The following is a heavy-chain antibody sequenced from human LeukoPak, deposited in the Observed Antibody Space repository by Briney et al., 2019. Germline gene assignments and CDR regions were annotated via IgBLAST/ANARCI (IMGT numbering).Heavy chain of an antibody. Sequence: SETLSLTCTVSGGSISSYYWSWIRQPPGKGLEWIGYIYYSGCTNYNPSLKSRVTISVDTSKNQFSLKLSSVTAADTAVYYCARERVYYDFWSGYGGWFDPWGQGTLVTVSS. CDR1: GGSISSYY. CDR3: ARERVYYDFWSGYGGWFDP. V-gene: IGHV4-59*01. D-gene: IGHD3-3*01. CDR2: IYYSGCT. J-gene: IGHJ5*02.